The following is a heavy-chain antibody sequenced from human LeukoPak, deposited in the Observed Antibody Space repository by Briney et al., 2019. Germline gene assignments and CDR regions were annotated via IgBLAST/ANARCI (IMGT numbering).Heavy chain of an antibody. J-gene: IGHJ6*02. CDR1: GFTFDDYA. D-gene: IGHD6-13*01. CDR3: AKEVIAAAGTYYYGMDV. Sequence: SGGSLRLSCAASGFTFDDYAMHWVRQAPGKGLEWVSGISWNSGSIGYADSVKGRFTISRDNAKNSLYLQMNSLRAEDTALYYCAKEVIAAAGTYYYGMDVWGQGTTVTVSS. V-gene: IGHV3-9*01. CDR2: ISWNSGSI.